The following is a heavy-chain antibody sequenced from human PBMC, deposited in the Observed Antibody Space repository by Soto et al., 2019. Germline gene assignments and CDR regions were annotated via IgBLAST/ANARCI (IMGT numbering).Heavy chain of an antibody. Sequence: ASVKVSCKTSGDTFSDSSMHWVRQPPGQRLEWMGWINLNSGDKNYAEKFRARVTMTRETSIITAYMELTGLKSDATAVYYCARDLGGYDLYGPDTWGQGTLVTAPQ. CDR3: ARDLGGYDLYGPDT. D-gene: IGHD5-12*01. CDR2: INLNSGDK. V-gene: IGHV1-2*02. J-gene: IGHJ5*02. CDR1: GDTFSDSS.